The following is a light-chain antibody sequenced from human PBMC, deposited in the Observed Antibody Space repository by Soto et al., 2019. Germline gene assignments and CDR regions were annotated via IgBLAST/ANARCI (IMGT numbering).Light chain of an antibody. CDR2: QDS. CDR1: KLGDKY. J-gene: IGLJ2*01. CDR3: QAWDSSTVV. V-gene: IGLV3-1*01. Sequence: SSELTQPPSVSVSPGQTASITCSGDKLGDKYACWYQQKPGQSPVLVIYQDSKRPSGIPERFSGSNSGNTATLTNSGTQAMDEADYYCQAWDSSTVVFGGGTKLTVL.